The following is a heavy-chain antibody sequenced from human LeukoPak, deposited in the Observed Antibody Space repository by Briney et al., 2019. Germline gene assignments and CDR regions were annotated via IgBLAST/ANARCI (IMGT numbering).Heavy chain of an antibody. D-gene: IGHD3-9*01. V-gene: IGHV3-7*01. CDR2: IKQDVNEK. Sequence: GGSLRLSCAASGFTFNSYWMSWVRQAPGKGLEWVANIKQDVNEKYYVDSVKGRFTISRGNAKNSLYLQMNSLRAEDTAVYYCARESRGYDILTGKYHRGYYSYYMDVWGKGTTVTVSS. J-gene: IGHJ6*03. CDR1: GFTFNSYW. CDR3: ARESRGYDILTGKYHRGYYSYYMDV.